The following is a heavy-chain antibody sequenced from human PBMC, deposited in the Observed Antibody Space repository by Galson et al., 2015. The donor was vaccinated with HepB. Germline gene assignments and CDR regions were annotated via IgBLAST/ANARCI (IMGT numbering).Heavy chain of an antibody. CDR1: GFTFSSYA. CDR3: AKVWGRWYFDL. D-gene: IGHD7-27*01. Sequence: SLRLSCAASGFTFSSYAMTWVRQAPGKGLEWVSGIGGSGDNTYYVDSVKGRFTISRDNSKNTLCLQMNSLRAEDTAVYYCAKVWGRWYFDLWGRGTLVTVSS. J-gene: IGHJ2*01. V-gene: IGHV3-23*01. CDR2: IGGSGDNT.